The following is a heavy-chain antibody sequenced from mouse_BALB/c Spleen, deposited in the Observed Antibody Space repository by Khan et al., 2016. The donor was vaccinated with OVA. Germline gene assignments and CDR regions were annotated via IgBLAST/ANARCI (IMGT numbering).Heavy chain of an antibody. CDR3: TRSDSGTVFDY. V-gene: IGHV1S56*01. D-gene: IGHD4-1*01. CDR2: IYPGYVNT. Sequence: QVQLKQSGPELVKPGASVRISCKASGYTFKSYYIHWVKQRPGQGLEWIGWIYPGYVNTEYNDKFKGKATLTADKSSSTAYMQLSSLTSEDSAVYFCTRSDSGTVFDYWGQGTTLTVSS. J-gene: IGHJ2*01. CDR1: GYTFKSYY.